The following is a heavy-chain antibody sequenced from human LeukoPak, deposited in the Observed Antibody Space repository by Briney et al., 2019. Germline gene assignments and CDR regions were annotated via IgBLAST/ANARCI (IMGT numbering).Heavy chain of an antibody. CDR2: IHHSGST. CDR1: GFSISSDYS. V-gene: IGHV4-38-2*01. J-gene: IGHJ5*02. CDR3: ARNGFRNFDWLDP. Sequence: SETLSLTCGVSGFSISSDYSRAWIRQPPGKGLEWIGSIHHSGSTLYNSSLVSRVTVSLGASKNQFSLLLTSVTAADTAVYYCARNGFRNFDWLDPWGQGTLVTVSS. D-gene: IGHD3-3*02.